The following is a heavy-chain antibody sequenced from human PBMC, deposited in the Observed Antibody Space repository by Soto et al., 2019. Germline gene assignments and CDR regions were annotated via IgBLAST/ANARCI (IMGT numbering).Heavy chain of an antibody. Sequence: SETLSLTCAVYGRSFSGYYWSWIRKPPGKGLEWIGEINHSGSTNYNPSLKSRVTISVDTSKNQFSLKLSSVTAADTAVYYCARRNSSSSYYYYSMDVWGKGTTVTVSS. D-gene: IGHD6-6*01. CDR3: ARRNSSSSYYYYSMDV. CDR1: GRSFSGYY. J-gene: IGHJ6*03. V-gene: IGHV4-34*01. CDR2: INHSGST.